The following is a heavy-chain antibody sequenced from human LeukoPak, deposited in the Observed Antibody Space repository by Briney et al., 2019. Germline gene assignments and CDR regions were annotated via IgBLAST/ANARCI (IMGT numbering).Heavy chain of an antibody. D-gene: IGHD2-2*02. CDR3: ARGGYCSSTSCYTGTFDY. Sequence: SETLSLTSTVSGGSISSYYWSWIRQPPGKGLEWIGYLYYSGSTNYNPSLKSRVTISVDTSKNQFSLKLSSVTAADTAVYYCARGGYCSSTSCYTGTFDYWGQGTLVTVSS. CDR2: LYYSGST. V-gene: IGHV4-59*01. CDR1: GGSISSYY. J-gene: IGHJ4*02.